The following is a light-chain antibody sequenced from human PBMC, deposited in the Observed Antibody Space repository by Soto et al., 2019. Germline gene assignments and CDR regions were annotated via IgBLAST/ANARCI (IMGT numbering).Light chain of an antibody. V-gene: IGKV3-11*01. CDR3: QQRDGQPPYT. CDR2: DAS. J-gene: IGKJ2*01. Sequence: EIVLTQSPATLSLSPGESATLSCRASQSVRGYVDWYQQKPGQAPRLLIHDASNRATGIPARFGGSGSGTYFPLTIRSLEPEDFPVYYCQQRDGQPPYTFGQGTMLQIK. CDR1: QSVRGY.